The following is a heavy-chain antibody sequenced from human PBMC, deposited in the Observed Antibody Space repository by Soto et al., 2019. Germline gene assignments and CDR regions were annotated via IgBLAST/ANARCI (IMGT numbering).Heavy chain of an antibody. CDR2: ISYDGSNK. V-gene: IGHV3-30*18. CDR3: AKAMVVVTAISGGGGFDK. J-gene: IGHJ3*02. Sequence: PGGSLRLSCAASGFTFSSYGMHWVRQAPGKGLEWVAVISYDGSNKYCADSVKGRLTISRDNSKNTLYLQMNSLRAEDTAVYYCAKAMVVVTAISGGGGFDKWGQGTLVTVSS. D-gene: IGHD2-21*02. CDR1: GFTFSSYG.